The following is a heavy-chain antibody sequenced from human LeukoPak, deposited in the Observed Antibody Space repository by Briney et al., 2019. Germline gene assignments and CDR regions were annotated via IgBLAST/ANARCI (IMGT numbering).Heavy chain of an antibody. J-gene: IGHJ4*02. CDR2: IYSGGST. CDR3: AKFAPYYDSSGYYSYFDY. Sequence: GGSLRLSCAASGFTFTNYAMSWVRQAPGKGLEWVSVIYSGGSTYYADSVKGRFTISRDNSKNTLYLQMNSLRAEDTAVYYCAKFAPYYDSSGYYSYFDYWGQGTLVTVSS. D-gene: IGHD3-22*01. V-gene: IGHV3-66*01. CDR1: GFTFTNYA.